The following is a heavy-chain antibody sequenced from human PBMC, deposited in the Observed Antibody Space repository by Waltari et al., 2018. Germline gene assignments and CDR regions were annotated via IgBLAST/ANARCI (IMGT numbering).Heavy chain of an antibody. J-gene: IGHJ5*02. CDR3: AREMEMIVVVTKEYNWFDP. CDR2: ISSSRSYI. V-gene: IGHV3-21*01. D-gene: IGHD3-22*01. CDR1: GFTFSSYS. Sequence: EVQLVESGGGLVKPGGSLRLSCAASGFTFSSYSMNWVRQAPGKGLGWVSSISSSRSYIYYADAVKDRFTNTRDNAKNSLYLQMNSLRAEDTAVYYCAREMEMIVVVTKEYNWFDPWGQGTLVTVSS.